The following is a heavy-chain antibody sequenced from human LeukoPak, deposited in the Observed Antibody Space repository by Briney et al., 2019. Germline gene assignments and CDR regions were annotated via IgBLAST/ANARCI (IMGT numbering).Heavy chain of an antibody. CDR1: GGSISSGDYY. CDR3: AREGFGYSSSWYGGYFDY. Sequence: SQTLSLTCTVSGGSISSGDYYWSWIRQPPGKGLEWIGYIYYSGSTYYNPSLKSRVTISVDTSKNQFSLKLSSVTAADTAVYYCAREGFGYSSSWYGGYFDYWGQGTPVTVSS. D-gene: IGHD6-13*01. V-gene: IGHV4-30-4*01. CDR2: IYYSGST. J-gene: IGHJ4*02.